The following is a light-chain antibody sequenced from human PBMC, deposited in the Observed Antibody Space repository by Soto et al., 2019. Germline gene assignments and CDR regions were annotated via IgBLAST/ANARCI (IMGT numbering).Light chain of an antibody. V-gene: IGKV1-5*03. CDR2: KAS. J-gene: IGKJ4*01. Sequence: DIQMTQSPSTLSASVGDRVTITCRASQSISTWLAWYQQKPGKAPKLLIYKASNLEGGVPSRFSGSGSGTKFTITISSLQPDDFATYYCRQYNTYPLTFGGGTTVEIK. CDR3: RQYNTYPLT. CDR1: QSISTW.